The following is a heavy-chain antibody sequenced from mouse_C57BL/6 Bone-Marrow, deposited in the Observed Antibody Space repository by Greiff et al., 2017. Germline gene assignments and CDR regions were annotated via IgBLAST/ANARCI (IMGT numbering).Heavy chain of an antibody. CDR3: TFITTVGRGVYAMDY. D-gene: IGHD1-1*01. J-gene: IGHJ4*01. CDR2: IDPETGGT. V-gene: IGHV1-15*01. CDR1: GYTFTDYE. Sequence: QVQLQQSGAELVRPGASVTLSCKASGYTFTDYEMHWVKQTPVHGLEWIGAIDPETGGTAYNQKFKGKAILTADKSSSTAYMELRSLTSEDSAVYYCTFITTVGRGVYAMDYWGQGTSVTVSS.